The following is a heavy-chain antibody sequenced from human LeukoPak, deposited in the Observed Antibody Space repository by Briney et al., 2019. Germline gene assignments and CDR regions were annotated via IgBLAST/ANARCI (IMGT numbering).Heavy chain of an antibody. CDR1: GFSFSRYG. CDR3: AKDLPGDGGKHLDY. Sequence: AGSLSLSCAVSGFSFSRYGMHWVRQPPGKGLEWVGVISYNGSNKYYADSVTGRSTISRDTPKQTPYMQMTSLRAEDTAEYYCAKDLPGDGGKHLDYWGQGTLVTVSS. D-gene: IGHD4-23*01. CDR2: ISYNGSNK. V-gene: IGHV3-30*18. J-gene: IGHJ4*02.